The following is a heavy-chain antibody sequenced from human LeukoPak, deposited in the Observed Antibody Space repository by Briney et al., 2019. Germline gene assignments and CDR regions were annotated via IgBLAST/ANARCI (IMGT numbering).Heavy chain of an antibody. CDR1: GLTVSSDY. CDR3: ARESHGSGSYHVGY. J-gene: IGHJ4*02. Sequence: PGGSLRLSCAASGLTVSSDYMSWVRQAPGKGLEWVSVIYSGGDTYYADSVKGRFTISRDNAKNSLYLQMNSLRAEDTAVYYCARESHGSGSYHVGYWGQGTLVTVSS. V-gene: IGHV3-66*01. CDR2: IYSGGDT. D-gene: IGHD3-10*01.